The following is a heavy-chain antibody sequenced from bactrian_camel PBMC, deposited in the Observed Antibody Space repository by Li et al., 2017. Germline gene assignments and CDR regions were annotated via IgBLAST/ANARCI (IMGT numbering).Heavy chain of an antibody. V-gene: IGHV3S1*01. CDR3: AGRDWGTVGSWSDFNF. CDR2: VNTGGTGP. CDR1: GYTITRHC. Sequence: HVQLVESGGGVVQPGGSLRLSCAASGYTITRHCMGWFRQAPGKAREGVASVNTGGTGPYYADSVKGRFTISQDTAKNSLSLQMNNLKPDDTAMYFCAGRDWGTVGSWSDFNFWGQGTQVTVS. D-gene: IGHD5*01. J-gene: IGHJ4*01.